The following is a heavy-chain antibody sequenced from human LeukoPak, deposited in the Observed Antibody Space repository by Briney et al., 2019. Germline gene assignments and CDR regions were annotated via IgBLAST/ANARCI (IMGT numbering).Heavy chain of an antibody. V-gene: IGHV3-7*01. Sequence: RPGGSLRLSCAASGFTVSSNYMSWVRQAPGKGLEWVANIKQDGSEKYYVDSVKGRFTISRDNAKNSLYLQLNSLRAEDTAVYYCAKDRLLAYWGQGTLVTVSS. CDR3: AKDRLLAY. D-gene: IGHD2-15*01. J-gene: IGHJ4*02. CDR1: GFTVSSNY. CDR2: IKQDGSEK.